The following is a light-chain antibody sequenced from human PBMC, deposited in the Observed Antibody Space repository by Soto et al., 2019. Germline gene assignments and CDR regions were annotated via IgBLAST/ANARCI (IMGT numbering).Light chain of an antibody. V-gene: IGKV3-20*01. CDR2: GAS. Sequence: EIVLTQSPGTLSLSPGEIASLSCRASQSVSSSYLAWYQQKPGQAPRLLIDGASSRATGIPDRFSGSGSGTDFILTISRLEPEDFAVYYCQQYGSSPLTFGGGTKVDIK. CDR3: QQYGSSPLT. J-gene: IGKJ4*01. CDR1: QSVSSSY.